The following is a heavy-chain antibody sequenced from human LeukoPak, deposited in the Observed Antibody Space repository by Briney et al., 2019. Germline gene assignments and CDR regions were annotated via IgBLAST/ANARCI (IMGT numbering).Heavy chain of an antibody. D-gene: IGHD6-13*01. CDR2: IYYSGST. CDR1: GGSISSSSYY. Sequence: SETLSLTCTVSGGSISSSSYYWGWIRQPPGKGLEWIGSIYYSGSTYYNPSLKSRVTISVDTSKNQFSLKLSSVTAADTAVYYCAGGAPGIAAAGNLDYWGQGTLVTVSS. V-gene: IGHV4-39*01. CDR3: AGGAPGIAAAGNLDY. J-gene: IGHJ4*02.